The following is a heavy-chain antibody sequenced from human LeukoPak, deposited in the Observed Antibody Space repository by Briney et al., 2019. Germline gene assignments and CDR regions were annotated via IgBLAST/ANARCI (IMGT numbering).Heavy chain of an antibody. CDR1: GITFSRYW. J-gene: IGHJ4*02. V-gene: IGHV3-23*01. CDR2: ISGSGGST. CDR3: ANAYGDYVFYFDY. D-gene: IGHD4-17*01. Sequence: GGSLRLSCVDSGITFSRYWMSWVRQAPGKGLEWVSAISGSGGSTYYADSVKGRFTISRDNSKNTLYLQMNSLRAEDTAVYYCANAYGDYVFYFDYWGQGTLVTVSS.